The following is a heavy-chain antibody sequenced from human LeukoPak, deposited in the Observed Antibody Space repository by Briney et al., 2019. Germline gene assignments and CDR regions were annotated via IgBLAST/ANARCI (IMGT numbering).Heavy chain of an antibody. CDR2: ISGDGGST. CDR3: EKDMGGRITMVRGVIHSGYYYGMDV. J-gene: IGHJ6*02. V-gene: IGHV3-43*02. D-gene: IGHD3-10*01. Sequence: GGSLTLSCAASGFTFDDYAMHWVRQAPGKGLEGFSLISGDGGSTYYADSVKGRFTISRDNSKNSLYLQMNSLRTEDTALYYCEKDMGGRITMVRGVIHSGYYYGMDVWGQGTTVTVSS. CDR1: GFTFDDYA.